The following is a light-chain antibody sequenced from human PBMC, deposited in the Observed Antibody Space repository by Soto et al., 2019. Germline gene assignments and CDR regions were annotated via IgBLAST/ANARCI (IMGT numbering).Light chain of an antibody. CDR1: QAITNN. CDR2: EES. J-gene: IGKJ1*01. V-gene: IGKV1-9*01. Sequence: DIHLTQSPSSLSASVGDRVTITCRASQAITNNLAWYQQKPGNPPRLLIYEESTLHSGVPSRFSGSGSGTEFTLTISSLQPDDFATYYCQQYNSYSWTFGQGTKVDIK. CDR3: QQYNSYSWT.